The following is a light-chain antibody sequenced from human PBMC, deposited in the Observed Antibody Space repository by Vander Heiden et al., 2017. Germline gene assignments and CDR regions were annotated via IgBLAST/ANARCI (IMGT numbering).Light chain of an antibody. CDR3: QQTYSTPPIT. J-gene: IGKJ5*01. V-gene: IGKV1-39*01. Sequence: DIQMTQSPSSLSASVGDRVTITCRASQSITSYLNWYQQKPGKAPKLLIYAASSLQSGVPPRCSGSGSGTDFTLTSSSLQPEDFATYYCQQTYSTPPITFGQGTRLEIK. CDR1: QSITSY. CDR2: AAS.